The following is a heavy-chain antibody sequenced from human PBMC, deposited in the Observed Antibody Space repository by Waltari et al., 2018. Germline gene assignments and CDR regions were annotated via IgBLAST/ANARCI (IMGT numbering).Heavy chain of an antibody. Sequence: QVQLQESGPGLVRPSQTLSLTCTATGGSISRGSVYWIWIRQPAGKGLEWVRHIFTSGSTKYNPSLKSRVSVSLDTSENQFSLRLSSVTAADTAVYYCARDEARYYDIMTGGGYYGLDVWGQGTTVTVSS. J-gene: IGHJ6*02. CDR2: IFTSGST. CDR1: GGSISRGSVY. V-gene: IGHV4-61*02. CDR3: ARDEARYYDIMTGGGYYGLDV. D-gene: IGHD3-9*01.